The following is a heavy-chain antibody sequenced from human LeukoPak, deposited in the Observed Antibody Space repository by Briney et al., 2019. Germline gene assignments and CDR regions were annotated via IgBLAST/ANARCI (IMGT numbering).Heavy chain of an antibody. Sequence: ASVTVSCMASGYTFTDYYMHWVRQAPGQGVEWMGWINPSSGGTNYAQKFQGRVTMTRDTSISTAYMELSRLRSDDTAVYYCAREDSGYGSWGQGTLVTVSS. CDR2: INPSSGGT. V-gene: IGHV1-2*02. CDR1: GYTFTDYY. J-gene: IGHJ4*02. CDR3: AREDSGYGS. D-gene: IGHD5-12*01.